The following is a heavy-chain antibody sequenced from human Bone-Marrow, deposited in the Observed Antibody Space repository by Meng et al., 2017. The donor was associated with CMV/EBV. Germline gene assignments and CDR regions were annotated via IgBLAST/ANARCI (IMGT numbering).Heavy chain of an antibody. D-gene: IGHD3-9*01. V-gene: IGHV3-30-3*01. CDR3: ARDQINSYYDILTGYSLEY. J-gene: IGHJ4*02. CDR1: GFTFSSYA. Sequence: GVSLRLSCAASGFTFSSYAMHWVRQAPGKGLEWVAVISYDGSNKYYADSVKGRFTISRDNSKNTLYLQMNSLRAEDTAMYYCARDQINSYYDILTGYSLEYWGQGTLVTVSS. CDR2: ISYDGSNK.